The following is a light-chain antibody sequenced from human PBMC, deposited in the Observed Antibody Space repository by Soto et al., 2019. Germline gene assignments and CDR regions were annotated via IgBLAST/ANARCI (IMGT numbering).Light chain of an antibody. J-gene: IGLJ1*01. Sequence: QFVLTEPPSASATPRQRSTISCCGSNSKIGRDIVNCYQLLPGAAPEVLINTTHQRPSGVPERFSGSKSGTSASLAISGLQSEDEANSSCATWDGGLSGPFVFGTGTKVTVL. CDR2: TTH. CDR3: ATWDGGLSGPFV. V-gene: IGLV1-44*01. CDR1: NSKIGRDI.